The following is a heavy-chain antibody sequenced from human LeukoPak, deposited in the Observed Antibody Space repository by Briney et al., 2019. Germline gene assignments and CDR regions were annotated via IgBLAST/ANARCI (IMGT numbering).Heavy chain of an antibody. Sequence: GGSLRLSCAASGFTFSSYAMSWVRQAPGKGLECVSSISSSGGSTYYADSVKGRFTISRDNSKDTLYLQMNSLRADDTAVYYCAKSLYDFWTNGDYWGQGTLVTVSS. V-gene: IGHV3-23*01. J-gene: IGHJ4*02. CDR2: ISSSGGST. CDR3: AKSLYDFWTNGDY. D-gene: IGHD3-3*01. CDR1: GFTFSSYA.